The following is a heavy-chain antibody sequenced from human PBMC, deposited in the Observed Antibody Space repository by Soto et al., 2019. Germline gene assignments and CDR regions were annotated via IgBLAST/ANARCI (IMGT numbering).Heavy chain of an antibody. J-gene: IGHJ4*02. Sequence: QVQLQESGPGLVKPSQTLSLTCTVSGGSISSGGYYWSWIRQHPGKGLEWIGYIYYSGSTYYNPYLNSGVTXEVXTXMNQFSLKLSSVTAADTAVYYCARGLLGYGSGSYMGWGQGTLVTVSS. CDR3: ARGLLGYGSGSYMG. CDR2: IYYSGST. V-gene: IGHV4-31*03. D-gene: IGHD3-10*01. CDR1: GGSISSGGYY.